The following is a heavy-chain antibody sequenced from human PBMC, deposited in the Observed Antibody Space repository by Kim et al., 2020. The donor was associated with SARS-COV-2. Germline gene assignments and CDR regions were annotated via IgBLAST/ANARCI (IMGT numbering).Heavy chain of an antibody. D-gene: IGHD1-26*01. J-gene: IGHJ4*02. CDR3: ARDPIGSKGLYDY. Sequence: YTGAVKGRFTISRDNAKNSLFLQMNSLRDEDTAVYYCARDPIGSKGLYDYWGQGTLVTVSS. V-gene: IGHV3-11*05.